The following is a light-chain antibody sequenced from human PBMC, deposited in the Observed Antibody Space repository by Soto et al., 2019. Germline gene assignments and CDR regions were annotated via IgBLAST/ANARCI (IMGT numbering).Light chain of an antibody. Sequence: EIVMTQSPATLSVSPGERATLSCRASQSVSSNLAWYQQKPGQAPRLLIYGASTRATGIPARFSGRRSGTYFTPTISMLHYEDVAVYCWQQYNNWTPTFGQGTRLEIK. CDR1: QSVSSN. CDR3: QQYNNWTPT. V-gene: IGKV3-15*01. J-gene: IGKJ5*01. CDR2: GAS.